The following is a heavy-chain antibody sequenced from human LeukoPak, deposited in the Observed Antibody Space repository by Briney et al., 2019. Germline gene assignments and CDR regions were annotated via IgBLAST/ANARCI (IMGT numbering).Heavy chain of an antibody. V-gene: IGHV3-53*01. CDR1: GFTVSSHY. CDR2: IYSSGGT. J-gene: IGHJ4*02. CDR3: ARAIVGTTTRIVEVWDY. D-gene: IGHD1-26*01. Sequence: GGSLRLSCAASGFTVSSHYMSWVRQAPGKGPEWVSVIYSSGGTYYSDSVKGRFTISRDNSKNTLYLQMNSLRAEDTAAYYCARAIVGTTTRIVEVWDYWGQGTLVTVSS.